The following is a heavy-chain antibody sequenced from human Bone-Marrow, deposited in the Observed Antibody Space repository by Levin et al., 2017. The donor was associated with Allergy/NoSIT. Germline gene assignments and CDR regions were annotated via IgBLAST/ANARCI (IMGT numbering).Heavy chain of an antibody. CDR3: VRATLLAYFDY. D-gene: IGHD2-8*02. CDR2: FDRENGEA. Sequence: ASVKVSCKVSGYSLTDLSIHWVRQTPGKGLEWMGGFDRENGEAVFAQRFQGRVTVTEDTSTNTAYMVLSSLTSDDTAVYYCVRATLLAYFDYWGQGTLVTVSS. V-gene: IGHV1-24*01. CDR1: GYSLTDLS. J-gene: IGHJ4*02.